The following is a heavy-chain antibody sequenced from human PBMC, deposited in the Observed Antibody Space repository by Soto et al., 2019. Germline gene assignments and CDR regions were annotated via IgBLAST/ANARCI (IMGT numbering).Heavy chain of an antibody. CDR2: IDPSDSYT. CDR3: ASDYDFWSGYLAV. J-gene: IGHJ6*02. V-gene: IGHV5-10-1*01. Sequence: LKISCKGSGYSFTSYWISWVRQMPGKGLEWMGRIDPSDSYTNYSPSFQGHVTISADKSISTAYLQWSSLRASDTAMYYCASDYDFWSGYLAVWGQGTTVTVSS. CDR1: GYSFTSYW. D-gene: IGHD3-3*01.